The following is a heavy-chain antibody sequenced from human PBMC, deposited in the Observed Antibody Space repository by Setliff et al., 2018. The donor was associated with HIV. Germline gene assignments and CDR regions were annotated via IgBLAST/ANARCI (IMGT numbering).Heavy chain of an antibody. D-gene: IGHD6-13*01. J-gene: IGHJ6*02. CDR2: INTDNGNT. CDR3: ARPDSRWYARGRDPLYGMDV. V-gene: IGHV1-3*04. Sequence: ASVKVSCKTSGYTFTSYLMHWLRQAPGQRLEWVGWINTDNGNTKYSQKFQGRVTISRDTFASTAYMYLSSLRSEDTAVYYCARPDSRWYARGRDPLYGMDVWGQGTTVTVSS. CDR1: GYTFTSYL.